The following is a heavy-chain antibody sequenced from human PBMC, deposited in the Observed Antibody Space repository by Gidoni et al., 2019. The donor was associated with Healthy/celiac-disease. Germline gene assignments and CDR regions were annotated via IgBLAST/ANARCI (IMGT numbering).Heavy chain of an antibody. CDR1: GFTFSSYA. V-gene: IGHV3-23*01. D-gene: IGHD6-13*01. CDR3: AKDLGVGSSSWLVYYYYGMDV. CDR2: ISGSGGST. J-gene: IGHJ6*02. Sequence: EVQLLESGGGLVQPGGSLRLSCAASGFTFSSYAMSWVRQAPGKGLEWVSAISGSGGSTYYADSVKGRFTISRDNSKNTLYLQMNSLRAEDTAVYYCAKDLGVGSSSWLVYYYYGMDVWGQGTTVTVSS.